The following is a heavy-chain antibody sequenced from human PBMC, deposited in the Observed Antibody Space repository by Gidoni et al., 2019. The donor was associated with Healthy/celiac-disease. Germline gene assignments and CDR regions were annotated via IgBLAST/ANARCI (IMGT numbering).Heavy chain of an antibody. V-gene: IGHV1-69*02. CDR3: ATRSSGGYYYGMDV. CDR1: GGTFSSYT. J-gene: IGHJ6*02. CDR2: IIPILGIA. D-gene: IGHD1-1*01. Sequence: QVQLVQSGAEVKKPGSSVKVSCKASGGTFSSYTISWVRQAPGQGLEWMGRIIPILGIANYAQKFQGRVTITADKSTSTAYMELSSLRSEDTAVYYCATRSSGGYYYGMDVWGQGTTVTVSS.